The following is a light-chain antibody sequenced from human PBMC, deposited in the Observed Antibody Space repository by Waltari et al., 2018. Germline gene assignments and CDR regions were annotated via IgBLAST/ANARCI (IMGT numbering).Light chain of an antibody. CDR1: QCIRSS. V-gene: IGKV1D-12*01. CDR3: QQAVSFPWT. J-gene: IGKJ1*01. Sequence: DIQMTQSPSSVSASVGDRVTITCRASQCIRSSLAWYQQTPGKPPKLLIFAASGLQSGVPSRFSGSESGSEFTLTISSLLPEDSATYYCQQAVSFPWTFGQGTKVEIK. CDR2: AAS.